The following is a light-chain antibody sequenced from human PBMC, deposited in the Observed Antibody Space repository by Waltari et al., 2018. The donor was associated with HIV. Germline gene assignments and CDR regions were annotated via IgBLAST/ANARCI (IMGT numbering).Light chain of an antibody. J-gene: IGKJ3*01. V-gene: IGKV3-20*01. Sequence: EMVLPQSPVTLSLSPGDRATLSCTTSQSVGSGQLAWYQQKPGQAPRLLIHGASDRATGVPDRFSAWGSGTNFTLAISGLETEDFAVYYCQQYGGSPLFTFGPGT. CDR1: QSVGSGQ. CDR2: GAS. CDR3: QQYGGSPLFT.